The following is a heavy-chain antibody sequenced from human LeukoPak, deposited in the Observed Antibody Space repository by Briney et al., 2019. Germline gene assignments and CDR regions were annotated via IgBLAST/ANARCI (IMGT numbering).Heavy chain of an antibody. Sequence: PGRSLRLSCAASGFTFSSYGMHWVRQAPGKGLEWVAVISYDGSNKYYADSVKGRFTISRDNSKNTLYLQMNSLRAEDTAVYYFAKGIPVNYKGVYYYGMGGWGQGTTVTVSS. CDR1: GFTFSSYG. CDR2: ISYDGSNK. V-gene: IGHV3-30*18. D-gene: IGHD2-21*01. CDR3: AKGIPVNYKGVYYYGMGG. J-gene: IGHJ6*02.